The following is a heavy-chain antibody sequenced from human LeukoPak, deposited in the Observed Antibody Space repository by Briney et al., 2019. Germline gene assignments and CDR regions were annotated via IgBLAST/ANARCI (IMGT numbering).Heavy chain of an antibody. CDR3: VRDPAPYYYGSGTFDS. Sequence: PGGSLRLSCTASGFTFGNFAMHWVRQSPGKGLEWVALIWYDGSKEDYADSVKGRFTISRDNSKSTLFLQMTVLRDEDTALYYCVRDPAPYYYGSGTFDSWGQGTQVTVSS. CDR2: IWYDGSKE. J-gene: IGHJ4*02. D-gene: IGHD3-10*01. CDR1: GFTFGNFA. V-gene: IGHV3-33*01.